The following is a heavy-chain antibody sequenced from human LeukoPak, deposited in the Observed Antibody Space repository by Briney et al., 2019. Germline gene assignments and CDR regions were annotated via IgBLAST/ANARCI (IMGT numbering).Heavy chain of an antibody. D-gene: IGHD3-10*01. CDR3: TPGFRF. J-gene: IGHJ4*02. Sequence: PGGSLRLSCAASGFTFSAYWMSWVRQAPGKGLEWVANMHQGGNEKYYADSVKGRFTISRDDSKNTLYLQMNSLKTEDTAVYYCTPGFRFWGQGTLVTVSS. CDR1: GFTFSAYW. V-gene: IGHV3-7*05. CDR2: MHQGGNEK.